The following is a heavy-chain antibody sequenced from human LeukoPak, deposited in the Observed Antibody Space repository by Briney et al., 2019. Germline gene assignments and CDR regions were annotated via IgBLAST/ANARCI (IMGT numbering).Heavy chain of an antibody. Sequence: ASVKVSCKASGYTFTSYDITWVRQATGQGLEWMGWMNPNSGNTGYAQKFQGRVTMTRNTSISTAYMELSSLRSEDTAVYYCARAAPTTGGYYYYGMDVWGQGTTVTVSS. CDR3: ARAAPTTGGYYYYGMDV. CDR1: GYTFTSYD. J-gene: IGHJ6*02. V-gene: IGHV1-8*01. CDR2: MNPNSGNT. D-gene: IGHD7-27*01.